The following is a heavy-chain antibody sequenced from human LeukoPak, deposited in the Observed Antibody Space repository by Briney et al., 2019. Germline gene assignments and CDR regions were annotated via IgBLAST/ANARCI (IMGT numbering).Heavy chain of an antibody. D-gene: IGHD3-10*01. V-gene: IGHV1-2*02. CDR3: ARRWFDYYYYGMDV. J-gene: IGHJ6*02. CDR2: INPNSGGT. CDR1: GYTFTGYY. Sequence: ASVKVSCKASGYTFTGYYMHWVRQAPGQGLEWMGWINPNSGGTNYAQKFQGRVTMTRDTSISTAYMELSRLRSDDTAVYYCARRWFDYYYYGMDVWGQGTTVTVSS.